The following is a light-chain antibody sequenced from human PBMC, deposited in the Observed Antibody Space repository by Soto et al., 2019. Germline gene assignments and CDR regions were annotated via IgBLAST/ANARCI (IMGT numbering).Light chain of an antibody. V-gene: IGKV1-27*01. CDR3: QKHNSAPFT. CDR2: DAS. Sequence: DIQMTQSPSSLSASVGDRVTITCRASQGISTYLAWYQQKPGKVPKLLIYDASTLQLGVPSRFSGSGSGTDFTLTISSLQPEEVATYYCQKHNSAPFTFGPGTKVDIK. CDR1: QGISTY. J-gene: IGKJ3*01.